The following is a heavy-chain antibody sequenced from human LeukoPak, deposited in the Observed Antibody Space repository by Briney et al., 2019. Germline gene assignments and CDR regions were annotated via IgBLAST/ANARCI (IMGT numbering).Heavy chain of an antibody. D-gene: IGHD3-22*01. CDR3: ARGASLTYYYDTGDYYVFDY. CDR2: INPKSGGT. Sequence: GASVKVSCKASGYTFTNYGISWVRQAPGQGLEWMGWINPKSGGTKYAQKFQGRVTMTRDRPISTGIMELSRLRSDDTAVYYCARGASLTYYYDTGDYYVFDYWGQGTLVTVSS. J-gene: IGHJ4*02. V-gene: IGHV1-2*02. CDR1: GYTFTNYG.